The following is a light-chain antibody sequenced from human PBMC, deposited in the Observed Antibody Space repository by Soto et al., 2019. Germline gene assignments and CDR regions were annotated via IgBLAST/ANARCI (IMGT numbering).Light chain of an antibody. CDR3: SSYAGSNKVV. CDR1: SSDVGGYNY. CDR2: EVS. Sequence: QSVLTQPPSASGSPGQSVTISCTGTSSDVGGYNYVSWYQQHPGKAPKLMIYEVSKRPSGVPDRFSGSKSGNTASLTVSGLPAEDEADYYCSSYAGSNKVVFGGGTKVTVL. J-gene: IGLJ2*01. V-gene: IGLV2-8*01.